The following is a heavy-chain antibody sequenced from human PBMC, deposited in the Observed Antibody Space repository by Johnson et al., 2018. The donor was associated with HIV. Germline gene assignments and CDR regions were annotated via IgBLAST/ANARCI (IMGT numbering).Heavy chain of an antibody. CDR3: ARDLTLRGSWVGDAFDI. D-gene: IGHD1-26*01. Sequence: VQVVESGGGVVQPGRSLRLSCAASGFTFSSYAMHWVRQAPGKGLEWVAVISYDGSNKYYADSVKGRFTISRDNSKNTLYLQMNSRRAEDTAVYFCARDLTLRGSWVGDAFDIWGQGTMVTVSS. J-gene: IGHJ3*02. CDR2: ISYDGSNK. V-gene: IGHV3-30-3*01. CDR1: GFTFSSYA.